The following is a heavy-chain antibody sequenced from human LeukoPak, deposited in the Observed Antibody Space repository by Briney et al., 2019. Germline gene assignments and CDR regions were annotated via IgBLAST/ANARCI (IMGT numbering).Heavy chain of an antibody. D-gene: IGHD5-18*01. CDR3: ARGGYSYGYDPITIFLSDP. J-gene: IGHJ5*02. Sequence: ASVKVSCKASGYTFTSYYMHWVRQAPGQGLEWMGIINPSGGSTSYAQKFQGRVTMTRDTSTSTVYMELSSLRSEDTAVYYCARGGYSYGYDPITIFLSDPWGQGTLVTVSS. V-gene: IGHV1-46*01. CDR2: INPSGGST. CDR1: GYTFTSYY.